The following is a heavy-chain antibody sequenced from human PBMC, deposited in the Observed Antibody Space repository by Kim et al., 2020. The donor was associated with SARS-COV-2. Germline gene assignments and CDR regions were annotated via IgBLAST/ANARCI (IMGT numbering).Heavy chain of an antibody. CDR1: GYTFSDYA. CDR3: ARDRNYADY. Sequence: ASVKVSCKASGYTFSDYAIHWVRQAPGQSLEWVGWINAGTGNTKYSEILQGRVTLMRDTSANTAYMELRGLRSEDTAVYYCARDRNYADYWGQGTLVTVSS. V-gene: IGHV1-3*01. CDR2: INAGTGNT. J-gene: IGHJ4*02.